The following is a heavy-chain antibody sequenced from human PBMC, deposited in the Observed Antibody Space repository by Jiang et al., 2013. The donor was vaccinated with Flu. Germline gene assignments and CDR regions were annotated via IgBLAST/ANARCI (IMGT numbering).Heavy chain of an antibody. CDR2: TYYRSKWYN. Sequence: QTLSLTCAISGDSVSSNSAAWNWIRQSPSRGLEWLGRTYYRSKWYNDYAISVKSRITINPDTSKNQFSLELNSVTPEDAAVYYCTRAVAAGPHYFDSWGQGTLVTVSS. D-gene: IGHD6-13*01. V-gene: IGHV6-1*01. CDR1: GDSVSSNSAA. J-gene: IGHJ4*02. CDR3: TRAVAAGPHYFDS.